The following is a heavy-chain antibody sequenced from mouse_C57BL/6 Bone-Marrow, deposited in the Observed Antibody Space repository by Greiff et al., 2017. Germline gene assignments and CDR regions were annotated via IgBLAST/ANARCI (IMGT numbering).Heavy chain of an antibody. CDR3: ATVVHY. V-gene: IGHV14-4*01. CDR2: IDPENGDT. J-gene: IGHJ2*01. Sequence: EVKLMESGAELVRPGASVKLSCTASGFNIKDDYMHWVKQRPEQGLEWIGWIDPENGDTEYASKFQGKATITADTSSNTAYLQLSSLTSEDTAVYYWATVVHYWGQGTTLTVAS. CDR1: GFNIKDDY. D-gene: IGHD1-1*01.